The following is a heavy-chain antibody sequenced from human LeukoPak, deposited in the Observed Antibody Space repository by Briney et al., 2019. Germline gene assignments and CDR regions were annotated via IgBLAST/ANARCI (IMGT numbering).Heavy chain of an antibody. CDR2: FYHSGST. CDR3: ARDPKTTVTNPNWYFDL. V-gene: IGHV4-59*01. Sequence: SETLSLTCTVSGGSISNYYWSWIRQPPGKGLEWIASFYHSGSTNYNPSYSPSLKSRVTISVDTSKNQFSLKLTSVTAADTAVYYCARDPKTTVTNPNWYFDLWGRGALVTVSS. J-gene: IGHJ2*01. D-gene: IGHD4-17*01. CDR1: GGSISNYY.